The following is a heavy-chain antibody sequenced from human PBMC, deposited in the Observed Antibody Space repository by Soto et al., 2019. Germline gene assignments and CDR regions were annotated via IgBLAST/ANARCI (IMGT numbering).Heavy chain of an antibody. D-gene: IGHD5-18*01. J-gene: IGHJ3*02. Sequence: GGSLRLSCGASGFTLSSYAMSWVRQAPGKPLEWVASISYNGGNTYYGDSVKGRFTVSRDNYKSTLHLQINSVRAEDTAANNCAKVPTGEMGTVFQAFDIWGQGTMVTVSS. CDR2: ISYNGGNT. CDR3: AKVPTGEMGTVFQAFDI. CDR1: GFTLSSYA. V-gene: IGHV3-23*01.